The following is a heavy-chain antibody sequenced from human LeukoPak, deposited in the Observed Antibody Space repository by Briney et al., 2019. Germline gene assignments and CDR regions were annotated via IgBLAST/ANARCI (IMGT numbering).Heavy chain of an antibody. V-gene: IGHV3-23*01. D-gene: IGHD5-18*01. J-gene: IGHJ4*02. CDR1: GFTFSSYA. Sequence: GGSLRLSCAASGFTFSSYAMSWVRQAPGKGLEWVSAISGSGGSTYYADSVKGRFTISRDNSKNTLYLQMNSLRAEDTAAYYCAKDHLSSVPARYGKGYWGQGTLVTVSS. CDR2: ISGSGGST. CDR3: AKDHLSSVPARYGKGY.